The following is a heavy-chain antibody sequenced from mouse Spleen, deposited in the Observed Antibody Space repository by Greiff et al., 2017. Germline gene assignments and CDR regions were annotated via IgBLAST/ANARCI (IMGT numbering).Heavy chain of an antibody. CDR3: AREGNSNYGLDWYFDV. V-gene: IGHV5-16*01. Sequence: EVQLVESEGGLVQPGSSMKLSCTASGFTFSDYYMAWVRQVPEKGLEWVANINYDGSSTYYLASLKGRSTISGDNAKNILYLQMSSLKSEDTATYYCAREGNSNYGLDWYFDVWGKGTTVTGSS. CDR1: GFTFSDYY. D-gene: IGHD2-5*01. J-gene: IGHJ1*02. CDR2: INYDGSST.